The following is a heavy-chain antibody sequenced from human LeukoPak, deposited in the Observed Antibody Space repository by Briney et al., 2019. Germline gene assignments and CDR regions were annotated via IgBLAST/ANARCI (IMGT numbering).Heavy chain of an antibody. Sequence: ASVKVSCKASGYTFTRFDIHWVRQATGQGLEWMGWVNLKSGYTGYAQKFQGRVTITRDTSINTAYMELSSLRSEDTAVYYCARVDGSPDYWGQGTLVTVSS. CDR3: ARVDGSPDY. V-gene: IGHV1-8*03. D-gene: IGHD2-15*01. CDR2: VNLKSGYT. CDR1: GYTFTRFD. J-gene: IGHJ4*02.